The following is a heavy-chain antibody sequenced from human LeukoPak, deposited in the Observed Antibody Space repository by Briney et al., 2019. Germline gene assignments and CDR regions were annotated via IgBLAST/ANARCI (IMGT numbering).Heavy chain of an antibody. D-gene: IGHD6-19*01. V-gene: IGHV1-2*02. J-gene: IGHJ4*02. Sequence: APVKVSCKASGYTFTGYYMHWVRQAPGQGLEWMGWINPNSGGTNYAQKFQGRVTMTRDTSTSTAYMELSRLRSDDTAVYYCATTTLYSSGWYGLDYWGQGTLVTVSS. CDR1: GYTFTGYY. CDR3: ATTTLYSSGWYGLDY. CDR2: INPNSGGT.